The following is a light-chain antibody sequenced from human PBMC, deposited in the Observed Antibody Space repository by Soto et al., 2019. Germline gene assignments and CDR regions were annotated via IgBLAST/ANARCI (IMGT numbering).Light chain of an antibody. V-gene: IGKV1-39*01. Sequence: DIQMTQSPSSLSASVGDRVTITCRASQIIGTYLNWYQQKPGKAPKLLIYAASNLQSGVPSRFSGSGSGTDFTITITSLQPEDFAVYFGQQDYYWPPYTFGQGTKVEIK. J-gene: IGKJ2*01. CDR3: QQDYYWPPYT. CDR1: QIIGTY. CDR2: AAS.